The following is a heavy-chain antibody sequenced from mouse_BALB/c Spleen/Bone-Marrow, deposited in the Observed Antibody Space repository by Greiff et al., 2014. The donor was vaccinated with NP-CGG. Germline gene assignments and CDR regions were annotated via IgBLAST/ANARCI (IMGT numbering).Heavy chain of an antibody. CDR3: ARYDDGVSLDY. Sequence: VQLQQSGAELVKPGASVKLSCTASGFTIKDTYMHWVKQRPEQGLEWIGRIDPANGNTKYDPKFQGKATITADTSSNTAYLQLSSLTSEDSAGEYCARYDDGVSLDYWGQGTTLTVSS. D-gene: IGHD2-4*01. CDR1: GFTIKDTY. V-gene: IGHV14-3*02. J-gene: IGHJ2*01. CDR2: IDPANGNT.